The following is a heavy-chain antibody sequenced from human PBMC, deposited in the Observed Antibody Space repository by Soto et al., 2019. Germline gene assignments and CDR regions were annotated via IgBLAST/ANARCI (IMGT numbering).Heavy chain of an antibody. CDR2: ISSSSSTI. V-gene: IGHV3-48*01. CDR1: GFTFSSYS. J-gene: IGHJ4*02. Sequence: PGGSLRLSCAASGFTFSSYSMNWVRQAPGKGLEWVSYISSSSSTIYYADSVKGRLTISRDNAKNSLYLQMNSLRAEDTAVYYCATWVGRDGYNSYWGQGTLVSLSS. D-gene: IGHD5-12*01. CDR3: ATWVGRDGYNSY.